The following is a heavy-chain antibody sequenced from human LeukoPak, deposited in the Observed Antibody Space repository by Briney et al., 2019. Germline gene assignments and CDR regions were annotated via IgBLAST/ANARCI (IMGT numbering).Heavy chain of an antibody. J-gene: IGHJ4*02. CDR3: ARGMEDIVVVPAAEGPFDY. CDR2: ISAYNGNT. Sequence: ASVKVSCKASGYTFTSYGISWVRQAPGQGLEWMGWISAYNGNTNYAQKLQGRVTMTTDTSTSTAYMELRSLRSDDTAVYYCARGMEDIVVVPAAEGPFDYWGQGTLVTVSS. V-gene: IGHV1-18*01. D-gene: IGHD2-2*01. CDR1: GYTFTSYG.